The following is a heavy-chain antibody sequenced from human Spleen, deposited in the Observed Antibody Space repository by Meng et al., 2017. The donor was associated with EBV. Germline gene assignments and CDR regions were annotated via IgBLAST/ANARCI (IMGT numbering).Heavy chain of an antibody. CDR3: AGGRGLPNY. D-gene: IGHD4-17*01. V-gene: IGHV4-34*01. Sequence: QGQLQQGGAGLLKPSEPLSLTCAVYGESFSGNYWTWIRQPPGKGLEWIGDINHSGITNYNPSLKSRVTISADTSKNQFSLKMTSVTAADTALYYCAGGRGLPNYWGQGTLVTVSS. CDR1: GESFSGNY. J-gene: IGHJ4*02. CDR2: INHSGIT.